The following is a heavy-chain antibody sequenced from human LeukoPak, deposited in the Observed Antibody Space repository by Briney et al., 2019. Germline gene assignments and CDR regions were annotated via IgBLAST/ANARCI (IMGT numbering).Heavy chain of an antibody. CDR1: GGSINSHY. D-gene: IGHD4-11*01. Sequence: SGTLSLTCTVSGGSINSHYWGWIRQPAGKGLEWIGRIYTSGSTNYNPSLKSRVTISIDKSKNQLSLKLSSVTAADTAVYYCARGSNSRYYYYYTDVLGKGTTVTVSS. J-gene: IGHJ6*03. V-gene: IGHV4-4*07. CDR2: IYTSGST. CDR3: ARGSNSRYYYYYTDV.